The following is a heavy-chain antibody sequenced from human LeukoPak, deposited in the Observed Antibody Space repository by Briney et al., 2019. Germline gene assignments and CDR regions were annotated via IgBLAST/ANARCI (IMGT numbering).Heavy chain of an antibody. Sequence: PGGSLRLSCAASGFTFSDYYMSWIRQAPGKGLEWVSYISSSGSTIYYADSVKGRFTISRDNAKNSLYLQMNSLRAEDTAVYYCAGGGYYDYVWGSYLSHFDIWGQGTMVTVSS. V-gene: IGHV3-11*01. D-gene: IGHD3-16*02. CDR1: GFTFSDYY. J-gene: IGHJ3*02. CDR3: AGGGYYDYVWGSYLSHFDI. CDR2: ISSSGSTI.